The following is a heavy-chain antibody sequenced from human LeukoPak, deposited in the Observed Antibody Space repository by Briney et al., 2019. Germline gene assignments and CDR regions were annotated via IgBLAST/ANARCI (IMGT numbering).Heavy chain of an antibody. Sequence: PSETLSLTCTVSGYSISSGYYWGWILQPPGKGLEWIVSIYHSGTTYYNPSLKSRVTISVDTSNNQFSLKLSSVTAADTAVYYCAESYQTHHYFDYWGQGTLVTVSS. V-gene: IGHV4-38-2*02. CDR3: AESYQTHHYFDY. D-gene: IGHD1-26*01. J-gene: IGHJ4*02. CDR2: IYHSGTT. CDR1: GYSISSGYY.